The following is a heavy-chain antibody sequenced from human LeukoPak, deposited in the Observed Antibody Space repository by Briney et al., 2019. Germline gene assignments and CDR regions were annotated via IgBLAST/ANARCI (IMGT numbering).Heavy chain of an antibody. D-gene: IGHD5-12*01. V-gene: IGHV3-21*01. CDR1: GFTFNSYR. CDR2: ITDSSSYI. CDR3: ARVATIAWSYYFYYSMDV. Sequence: PGGSLRLSCAASGFTFNSYRMNWVRQAPGKGLEWVSSITDSSSYIYYADSVKGRFTISRDNAKNSLYLQMNSLRAEDTAVYYCARVATIAWSYYFYYSMDVWGQGTTVTVSS. J-gene: IGHJ6*02.